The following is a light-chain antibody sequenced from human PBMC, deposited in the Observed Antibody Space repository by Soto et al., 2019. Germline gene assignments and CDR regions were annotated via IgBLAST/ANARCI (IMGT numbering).Light chain of an antibody. Sequence: DIQMTQSPSSLSASVGDGSTIIGRAIQTIRSNLNWYQQKQGKAPKLLIYAASSLQSGVPSRFSGSGSGTDFTLTISSLQPEDFATYYCQQSYSTPRTFGQGTKVEIK. CDR2: AAS. CDR3: QQSYSTPRT. V-gene: IGKV1-39*01. CDR1: QTIRSN. J-gene: IGKJ1*01.